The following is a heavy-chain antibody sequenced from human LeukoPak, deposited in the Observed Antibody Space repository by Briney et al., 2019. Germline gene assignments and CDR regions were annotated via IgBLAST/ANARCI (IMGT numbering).Heavy chain of an antibody. CDR3: AMHNTAMDTVDY. Sequence: ASVKVSCKASGYTFTVYYMHWVRQAPGQGLEWMGRINPNSGGTNYAQKFQGRVTMTRDTSISTAYMELSRLRSDDTAVYYCAMHNTAMDTVDYWGQGTLVTVSS. D-gene: IGHD5-18*01. CDR1: GYTFTVYY. J-gene: IGHJ4*02. V-gene: IGHV1-2*06. CDR2: INPNSGGT.